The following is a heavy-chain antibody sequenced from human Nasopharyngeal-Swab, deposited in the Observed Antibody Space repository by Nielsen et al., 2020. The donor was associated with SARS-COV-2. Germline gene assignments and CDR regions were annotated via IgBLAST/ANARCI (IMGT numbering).Heavy chain of an antibody. D-gene: IGHD4-17*01. V-gene: IGHV4-38-2*02. CDR3: ASLPSDYGDYYFDY. J-gene: IGHJ4*02. Sequence: SETLSLTCTVSGYSISSGYYWGWIRQPPGKGLEWIGSIYHSGSTYYNPSLKSRVTISVDTSKSQFSPKLSSVTAADTAVYYCASLPSDYGDYYFDYWGQGTLVTVSS. CDR1: GYSISSGYY. CDR2: IYHSGST.